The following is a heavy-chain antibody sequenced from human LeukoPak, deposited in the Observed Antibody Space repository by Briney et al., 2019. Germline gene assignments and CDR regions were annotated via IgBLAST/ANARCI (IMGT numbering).Heavy chain of an antibody. D-gene: IGHD3-10*01. CDR2: INPNSGGT. CDR1: GYTFTGYY. J-gene: IGHJ4*02. Sequence: GSVKVSCKASGYTFTGYYMHWVRQAPGQGLEWMGWINPNSGGTNYAQKFQGRVTMTRDTSISTAYMELSRLRSDDTAVYYCARLRPPYYYGSGSYYPLDYWGQGTLVTVSS. V-gene: IGHV1-2*02. CDR3: ARLRPPYYYGSGSYYPLDY.